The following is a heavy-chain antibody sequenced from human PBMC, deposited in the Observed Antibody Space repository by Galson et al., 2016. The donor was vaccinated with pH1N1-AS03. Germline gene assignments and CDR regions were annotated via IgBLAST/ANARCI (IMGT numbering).Heavy chain of an antibody. V-gene: IGHV3-30*18. J-gene: IGHJ5*02. CDR3: AKDPASGEVWDILGALNWFDP. D-gene: IGHD1-26*01. CDR2: ISYDGSNK. CDR1: GFTFSSYG. Sequence: SLRLSCAASGFTFSSYGMHWVRQAPGQGLEWVAVISYDGSNKYYADSVKGRFTISRDNSKNTLYLQMNSLRAEDTAVYYCAKDPASGEVWDILGALNWFDPWSQGTLVTVSS.